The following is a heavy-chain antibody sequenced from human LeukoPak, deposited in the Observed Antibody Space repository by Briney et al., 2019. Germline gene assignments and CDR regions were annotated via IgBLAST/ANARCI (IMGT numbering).Heavy chain of an antibody. V-gene: IGHV3-53*01. Sequence: SGGSLRLSCAASGFTVSSNYMSWVRQAPGKGLEWVSVIYSGGSTYYADSVKGRFTISRDNSKNTLYLQMNSLRAEDTAVYYCARSSGTDSGWWYWSDPWGQGTLVTVSS. CDR2: IYSGGST. J-gene: IGHJ5*02. CDR1: GFTVSSNY. D-gene: IGHD6-19*01. CDR3: ARSSGTDSGWWYWSDP.